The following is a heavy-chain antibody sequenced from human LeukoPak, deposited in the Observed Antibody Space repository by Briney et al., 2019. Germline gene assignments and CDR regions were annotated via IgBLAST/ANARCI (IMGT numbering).Heavy chain of an antibody. CDR3: AKSRGSGSYWYYFDY. V-gene: IGHV3-23*01. Sequence: GGSLRLSCAASGFTFSSYAMSWVRQAPGKGLEWVSAISGSGGSTYYADSVKGRFTISRDNSKNTLYLQMNSLRAEDTAVCYCAKSRGSGSYWYYFDYWGQGTLVTVSS. CDR1: GFTFSSYA. D-gene: IGHD1-26*01. CDR2: ISGSGGST. J-gene: IGHJ4*02.